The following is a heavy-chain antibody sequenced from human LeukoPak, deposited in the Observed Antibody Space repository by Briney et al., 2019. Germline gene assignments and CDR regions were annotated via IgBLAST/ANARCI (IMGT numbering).Heavy chain of an antibody. CDR3: ARVRQSGMTYDAFDI. V-gene: IGHV3-11*04. CDR2: ISSSGSTI. D-gene: IGHD5-24*01. J-gene: IGHJ3*02. Sequence: GGSLRLSCVASGFTFSDYYMSWMRQAPGKGLEWVSYISSSGSTIYYADSVKGRFTTSRDNAKNSLYLQMNSLRAEDTAVYYCARVRQSGMTYDAFDIWGQGTMVTVSS. CDR1: GFTFSDYY.